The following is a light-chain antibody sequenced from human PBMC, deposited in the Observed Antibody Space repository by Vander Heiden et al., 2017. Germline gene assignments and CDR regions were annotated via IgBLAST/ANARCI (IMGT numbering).Light chain of an antibody. CDR1: SSNIGSNT. J-gene: IGLJ2*01. CDR2: SHN. V-gene: IGLV1-44*01. CDR3: AAWDDSLNGVV. Sequence: QSVLTQPPSASGTPGQRVTISCSGSSSNIGSNTVNWYQQLPVTAPKLLIYSHNQRPSGVPDRFSGSKSGTSASLAISGLQSEDEADYYCAAWDDSLNGVVFGGGTKLTVL.